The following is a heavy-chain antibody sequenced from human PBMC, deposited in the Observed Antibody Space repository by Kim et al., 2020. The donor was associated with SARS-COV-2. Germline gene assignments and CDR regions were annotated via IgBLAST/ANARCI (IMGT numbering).Heavy chain of an antibody. CDR3: AGVLGGYDVWWFDP. J-gene: IGHJ5*02. D-gene: IGHD5-12*01. Sequence: AQRYRGRVTMTRDTSTSTVYMEVSSMRSEDTAVYYCAGVLGGYDVWWFDPWGQGTLVTVSS. V-gene: IGHV1-46*01.